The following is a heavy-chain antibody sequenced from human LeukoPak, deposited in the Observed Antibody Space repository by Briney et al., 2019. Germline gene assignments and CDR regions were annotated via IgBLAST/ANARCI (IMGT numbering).Heavy chain of an antibody. J-gene: IGHJ2*01. D-gene: IGHD3-10*01. CDR1: GFAVGTKY. CDR2: LYSGGDT. CDR3: ARVGDHYHWNFDL. V-gene: IGHV3-53*01. Sequence: GGSLRLSCAASGFAVGTKYMNRVRQAPGKGLEWVSILYSGGDTYYADSVKGRFTISRDNSRNTLPLQMNSLRVEDTAVYYCARVGDHYHWNFDLWGRGTLVTVSS.